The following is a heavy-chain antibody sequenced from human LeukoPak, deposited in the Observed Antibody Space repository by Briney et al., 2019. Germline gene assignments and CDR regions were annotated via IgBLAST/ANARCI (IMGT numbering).Heavy chain of an antibody. CDR1: GFTFSGYW. D-gene: IGHD5-12*01. J-gene: IGHJ6*02. CDR2: IWEGGRET. Sequence: PGGSLRLSCTASGFTFSGYWRNWVRQAPGKGLEWVANIWEGGRETHYVDSVKGRFTISGASAKTSLDLQMNSLRAEDAAVYYCARGRDLVATAPDYNYGMDVWGQGTTVTVSS. CDR3: ARGRDLVATAPDYNYGMDV. V-gene: IGHV3-7*01.